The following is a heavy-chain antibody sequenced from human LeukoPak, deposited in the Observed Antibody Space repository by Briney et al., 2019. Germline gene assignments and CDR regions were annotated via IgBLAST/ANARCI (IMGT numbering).Heavy chain of an antibody. D-gene: IGHD3-10*01. CDR2: IIPIFGRA. CDR3: ARVSGVTMVRGVIHYYYGMDV. J-gene: IGHJ6*04. Sequence: EASVKVSCKASGGTFSSYAISWVRQAPGQGLEWMGGIIPIFGRANYAQKFQGRVTITADEATSTVYMELSSLRSEDTAVYYCARVSGVTMVRGVIHYYYGMDVWGKGTTVTVSS. V-gene: IGHV1-69*13. CDR1: GGTFSSYA.